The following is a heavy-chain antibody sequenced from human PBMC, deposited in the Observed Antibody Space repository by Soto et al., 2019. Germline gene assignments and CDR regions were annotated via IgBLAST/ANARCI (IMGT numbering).Heavy chain of an antibody. J-gene: IGHJ4*02. CDR2: IIPIFGTA. Sequence: SVKVSCKASGGTFSSYAISWVRQAPGQGLEWMGGIIPIFGTANYAQKFQSRVTITADESTSTAYMELSSLRSEDTAVYYCARDPLIGRELPSHLDYWGQGTLVTVSS. V-gene: IGHV1-69*13. D-gene: IGHD1-26*01. CDR3: ARDPLIGRELPSHLDY. CDR1: GGTFSSYA.